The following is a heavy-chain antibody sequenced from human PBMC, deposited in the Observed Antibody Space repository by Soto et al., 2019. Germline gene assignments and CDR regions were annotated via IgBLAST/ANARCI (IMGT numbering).Heavy chain of an antibody. D-gene: IGHD3-16*01. CDR3: ARRGSQVVPLDY. J-gene: IGHJ4*02. V-gene: IGHV3-21*01. CDR2: ISARGSYI. CDR1: GFTYGDHS. Sequence: GGSLRLSCAASGFTYGDHSINWVRQAPGKGLEWVSSISARGSYIYYADSVKGRFTISRDNAKNSAFLQMNSLRAEDTAVYYCARRGSQVVPLDYWGQGTLVTVSS.